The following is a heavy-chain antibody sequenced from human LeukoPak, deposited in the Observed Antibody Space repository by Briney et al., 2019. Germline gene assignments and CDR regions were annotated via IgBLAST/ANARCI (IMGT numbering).Heavy chain of an antibody. CDR1: GYTSTSYY. J-gene: IGHJ5*02. CDR3: ARDWYYYDSSGYWGS. Sequence: GASVKVSCKASGYTSTSYYMHWVRQAPGQGLEWMGIINPSGGSTSYAQKFQGRVTMTRDMSTSTVYMELSSLRSEDTAVYYCARDWYYYDSSGYWGSWGQGTLVTVSS. V-gene: IGHV1-46*01. CDR2: INPSGGST. D-gene: IGHD3-22*01.